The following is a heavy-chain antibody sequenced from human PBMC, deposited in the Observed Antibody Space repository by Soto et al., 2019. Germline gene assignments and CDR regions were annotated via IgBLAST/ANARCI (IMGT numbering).Heavy chain of an antibody. Sequence: GSQRLCCAASGFKCVSYSVSWVSQAPGKGLEWVSSISSSSYIYYADSVKGRFTISRDNAKNSLYLQMNSLRAEDTAVYYCARDREGVGAGLFWGQGTMVTVSS. D-gene: IGHD1-26*01. V-gene: IGHV3-21*01. CDR2: ISSSSYI. CDR1: GFKCVSYS. CDR3: ARDREGVGAGLF. J-gene: IGHJ3*01.